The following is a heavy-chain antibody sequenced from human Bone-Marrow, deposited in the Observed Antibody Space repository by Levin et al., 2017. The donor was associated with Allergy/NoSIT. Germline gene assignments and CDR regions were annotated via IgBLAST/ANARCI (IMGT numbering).Heavy chain of an antibody. D-gene: IGHD2-21*02. CDR2: INPKTGDP. CDR3: RVVTAPDSSDI. Sequence: PGGSLRLSCKASGYTFTGYYLHWVRQAPGQGLQWVGWINPKTGDPNYAQKFQGRVTMTRDTSISTAYMELRRLRSDDTAVYYCRVVTAPDSSDIWGQGTLVTVSS. CDR1: GYTFTGYY. V-gene: IGHV1-2*02. J-gene: IGHJ3*02.